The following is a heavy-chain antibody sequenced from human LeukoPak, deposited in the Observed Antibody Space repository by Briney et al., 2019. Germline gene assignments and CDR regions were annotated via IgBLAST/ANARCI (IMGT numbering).Heavy chain of an antibody. CDR2: VHLSGRI. Sequence: SETLSLTCGVSGGSISTTNWWTWVRQPPGEGLEWIGEVHLSGRIHYNPSLESRVTMSVDMSENHISLRLTSVTAADTAVYYCAREGGPYRPLDYSGQGTLVTVSS. CDR3: AREGGPYRPLDY. CDR1: GGSISTTNW. V-gene: IGHV4-4*02. J-gene: IGHJ4*02.